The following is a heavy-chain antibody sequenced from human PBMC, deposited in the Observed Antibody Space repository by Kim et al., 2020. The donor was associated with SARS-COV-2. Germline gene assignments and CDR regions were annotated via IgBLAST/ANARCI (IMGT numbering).Heavy chain of an antibody. V-gene: IGHV3-9*01. CDR3: AKDLSGWSNWYFDL. J-gene: IGHJ2*01. CDR2: ISWNSGSI. Sequence: GGSLRLSCAASGFTFDDYAMHWVRQAPGKGLEWVSGISWNSGSIGYADSVKGRFTISRDNAKNSLYLQMNSLRAEDTALYYCAKDLSGWSNWYFDLWGRGTLVTVSS. CDR1: GFTFDDYA. D-gene: IGHD6-19*01.